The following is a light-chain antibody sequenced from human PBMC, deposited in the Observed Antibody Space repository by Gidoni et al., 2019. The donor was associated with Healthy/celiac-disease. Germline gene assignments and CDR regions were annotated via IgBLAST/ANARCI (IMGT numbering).Light chain of an antibody. CDR1: QSVLSSSTNKNY. J-gene: IGKJ2*01. CDR2: WAS. V-gene: IGKV4-1*01. Sequence: DIVMSEYPDYLAGALGERATINCKSSQSVLSSSTNKNYLAWYQQKPGQPPELLISWASTRESGVPARFSGRGSGTDFTLTISSLQAEDVAVYYCQQYYTIPYIFGQGTKLEIK. CDR3: QQYYTIPYI.